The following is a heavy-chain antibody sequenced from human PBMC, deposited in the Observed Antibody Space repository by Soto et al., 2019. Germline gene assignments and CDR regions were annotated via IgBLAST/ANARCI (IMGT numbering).Heavy chain of an antibody. J-gene: IGHJ6*02. Sequence: GESLKISCKGSGDSFTSYWIGWVRQMPGKGLEWMGIIYPGDSDTRYSPSFQGQVTISADKSISTAYLQWSSLKASDTAMYYCARHGPRAYYYYYGMDVWGQGTTVTVSS. CDR1: GDSFTSYW. V-gene: IGHV5-51*01. CDR3: ARHGPRAYYYYYGMDV. CDR2: IYPGDSDT.